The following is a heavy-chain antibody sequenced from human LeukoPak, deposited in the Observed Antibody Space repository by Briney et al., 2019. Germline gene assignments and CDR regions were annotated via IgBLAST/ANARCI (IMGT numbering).Heavy chain of an antibody. Sequence: PGESLKISCKGSGYLFTNYWIGWVRQMPGKGLEWMGIIYPGDSETRYGPSSQGQVTISADKSISTAYVQWSSLKASDTAMYYCARLPYYYDTSGYYFFDYWGQGTLVTVSS. CDR1: GYLFTNYW. D-gene: IGHD3-22*01. CDR2: IYPGDSET. V-gene: IGHV5-51*01. CDR3: ARLPYYYDTSGYYFFDY. J-gene: IGHJ4*02.